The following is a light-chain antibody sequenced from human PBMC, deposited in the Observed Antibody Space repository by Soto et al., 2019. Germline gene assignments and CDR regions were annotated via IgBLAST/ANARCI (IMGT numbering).Light chain of an antibody. J-gene: IGKJ1*01. CDR2: GAS. Sequence: EIVLTQSPGTLSLSPGERATLSCRASQSVSSSYLAWYQQKPGRAPRLLIYGASSRATGIPDRFSGSGSGTDFTLTISRLEPEDFAVYYCQQYGSSGTFGQGTKWIS. CDR3: QQYGSSGT. CDR1: QSVSSSY. V-gene: IGKV3-20*01.